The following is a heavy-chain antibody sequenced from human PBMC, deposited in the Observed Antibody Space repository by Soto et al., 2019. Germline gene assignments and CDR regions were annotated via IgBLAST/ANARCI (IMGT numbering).Heavy chain of an antibody. Sequence: GGSLRLSCAASGFTFSSYAMSWVRQAPGKGLEWVSAISGSGGSTYYADSVKGRFTISRDNSKNTLYLQMNSLRAEDTAVYYCAKQTWNPTYYYDSSGYYHYDYWGQGTLVTVSS. V-gene: IGHV3-23*01. CDR3: AKQTWNPTYYYDSSGYYHYDY. CDR1: GFTFSSYA. CDR2: ISGSGGST. J-gene: IGHJ4*02. D-gene: IGHD3-22*01.